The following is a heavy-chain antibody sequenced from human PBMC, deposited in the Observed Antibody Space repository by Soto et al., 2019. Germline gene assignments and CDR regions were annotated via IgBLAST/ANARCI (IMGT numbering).Heavy chain of an antibody. CDR3: TTDSYINMPIVRFDY. V-gene: IGHV3-66*01. Sequence: GSLRLSCEASGLIVNNNFMNWVRQAPGRGLEWVSVINPEGRTYYADSVKDRFTISRDDSKNMMYMEMSSLRTEDTAVYYCTTDSYINMPIVRFDYWGHGTLVTVSS. J-gene: IGHJ4*01. CDR1: GLIVNNNF. D-gene: IGHD2-2*01. CDR2: INPEGRT.